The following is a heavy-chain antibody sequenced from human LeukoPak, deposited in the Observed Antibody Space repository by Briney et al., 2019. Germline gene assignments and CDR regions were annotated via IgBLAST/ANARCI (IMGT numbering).Heavy chain of an antibody. CDR1: GDSVSSNSAA. CDR2: TYYRSKWYN. CDR3: ARDLSKGWLRLTRGTDAFDI. Sequence: SQTLSLTCAISGDSVSSNSAAWNWIRQSPSRGLEWLGRTYYRSKWYNDYAVSVKSRITINPDTSKNQFSLQLNSVTPEDTAVYYCARDLSKGWLRLTRGTDAFDIWGQGTMVTVSS. J-gene: IGHJ3*02. V-gene: IGHV6-1*01. D-gene: IGHD5-12*01.